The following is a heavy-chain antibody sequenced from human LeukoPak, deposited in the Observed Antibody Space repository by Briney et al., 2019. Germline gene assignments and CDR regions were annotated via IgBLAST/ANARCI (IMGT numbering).Heavy chain of an antibody. J-gene: IGHJ4*02. CDR1: GFTFSSYA. D-gene: IGHD1-1*01. V-gene: IGHV3-48*03. CDR2: ISGSDGTI. Sequence: PGGSLRLSCAASGFTFSSYAMNWVRQAPGKGLEWVSFISGSDGTIYYADSVKGRFTISRDNAKKSVYLQMNSLRAEDTAVYYCTRKFPGTVYFDDWGQGTLVTVSS. CDR3: TRKFPGTVYFDD.